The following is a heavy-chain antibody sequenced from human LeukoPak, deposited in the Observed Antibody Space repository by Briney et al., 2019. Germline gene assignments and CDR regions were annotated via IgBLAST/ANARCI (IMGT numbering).Heavy chain of an antibody. CDR3: TTAPAAYTFDY. CDR1: GFTFSNAW. CDR2: IKSRTDGGTT. D-gene: IGHD2-2*01. V-gene: IGHV3-15*01. Sequence: GGSLRLSCAASGFTFSNAWMSWVRQAPGKGLEWVGRIKSRTDGGTTEYAAPVKGRFTISRDDPKNTLYLQMNSLKTEDTAVYYCTTAPAAYTFDYWGQGTLVTVSS. J-gene: IGHJ4*02.